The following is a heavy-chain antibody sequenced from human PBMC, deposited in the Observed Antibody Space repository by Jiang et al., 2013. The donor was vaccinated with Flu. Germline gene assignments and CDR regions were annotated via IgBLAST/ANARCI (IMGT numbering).Heavy chain of an antibody. CDR1: GGSISSGGYY. Sequence: PGLVKPSQTLSLTCTVSGGSISSGGYYWSWIRQHPGKGLEWIGYIYYSGSTYYNPSLKSRVTISVDTSKNQFSLKLSSVTAADTAVYYCARDLRFGELLWAPYYGMDVWGQGTTVTVSS. V-gene: IGHV4-31*03. CDR3: ARDLRFGELLWAPYYGMDV. CDR2: IYYSGST. D-gene: IGHD3-10*01. J-gene: IGHJ6*02.